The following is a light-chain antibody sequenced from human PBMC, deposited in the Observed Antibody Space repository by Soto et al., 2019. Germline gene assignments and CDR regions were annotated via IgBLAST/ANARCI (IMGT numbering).Light chain of an antibody. Sequence: QSALTQPRSVSGSPGQSVTISCTGTSSDVGGYNYVSWCQQHPGKAPKLMIYDVSKRPSGVPDRFSGSKSGNTASLTISGRQDEDEADYYCCSYAGSYTLYVFGAGTKLTAL. CDR2: DVS. CDR1: SSDVGGYNY. V-gene: IGLV2-11*01. J-gene: IGLJ1*01. CDR3: CSYAGSYTLYV.